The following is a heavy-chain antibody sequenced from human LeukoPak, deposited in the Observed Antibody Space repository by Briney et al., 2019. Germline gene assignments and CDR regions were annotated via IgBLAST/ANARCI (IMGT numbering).Heavy chain of an antibody. Sequence: QPGGSLRLFCAASGLSFCAHAMHWVRQAPGVGLEWGSGVGGGGQRTHYADSVKGRFTISRDNSKNTLYLQMNSLRAEDTAVYYCAKDRGYYVDTGTINFWGQGTLVTVSS. CDR2: VGGGGQRT. D-gene: IGHD2-15*01. V-gene: IGHV3-23*01. CDR1: GLSFCAHA. CDR3: AKDRGYYVDTGTINF. J-gene: IGHJ4*02.